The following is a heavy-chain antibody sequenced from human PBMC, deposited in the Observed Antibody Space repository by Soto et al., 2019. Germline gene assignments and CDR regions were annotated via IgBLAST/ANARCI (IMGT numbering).Heavy chain of an antibody. Sequence: ASVKVSCKASGYTFTSYGISWVRQAPGQGLEWMGWISAYNGNTNYAQKLQGRVTMTTDTSTSTAYMELRSLRSDDTAVYYCARDDRIAAASRWFDPWGQGTLVTLXS. D-gene: IGHD6-13*01. CDR1: GYTFTSYG. CDR3: ARDDRIAAASRWFDP. CDR2: ISAYNGNT. V-gene: IGHV1-18*04. J-gene: IGHJ5*02.